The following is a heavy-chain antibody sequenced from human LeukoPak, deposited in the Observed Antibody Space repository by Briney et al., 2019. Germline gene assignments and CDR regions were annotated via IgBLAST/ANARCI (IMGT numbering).Heavy chain of an antibody. D-gene: IGHD3-10*01. CDR2: INAGNGNT. V-gene: IGHV1-3*01. CDR3: ARGAEFYYGSGSSPLRY. J-gene: IGHJ4*02. Sequence: ASVKVSCKASGYTFTSYAMHWVRQAPGQRLEWMGWINAGNGNTKYSQKFQGRVTITRDTSASTAYMELSSLRSEDTAVYYCARGAEFYYGSGSSPLRYWGQGTLVTVSS. CDR1: GYTFTSYA.